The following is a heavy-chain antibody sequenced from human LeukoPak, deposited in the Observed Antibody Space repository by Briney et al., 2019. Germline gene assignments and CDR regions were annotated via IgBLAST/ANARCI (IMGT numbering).Heavy chain of an antibody. D-gene: IGHD1-26*01. J-gene: IGHJ4*02. Sequence: GGSLRLSCAASGFTFSSYAMHWVRQAPGKGLEWVAVISYDGSNKYYADSVKGRFTISGDNSKNTLYLQMNSLRAEDTAVYYCARGAGRRGPFDYWGQGTLVTVSS. CDR1: GFTFSSYA. CDR3: ARGAGRRGPFDY. V-gene: IGHV3-30*04. CDR2: ISYDGSNK.